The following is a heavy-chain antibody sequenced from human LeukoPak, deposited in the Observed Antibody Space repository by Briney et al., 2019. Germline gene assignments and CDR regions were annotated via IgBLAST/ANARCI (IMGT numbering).Heavy chain of an antibody. J-gene: IGHJ4*02. CDR2: IRSKAYGGTT. D-gene: IGHD4-23*01. CDR1: GFTFGDYA. Sequence: GGSLRLSCTASGFTFGDYAMSWVRQAPGKGLEWVGFIRSKAYGGTTEYAASVKGRFTISRDDSKSIAYLQMNSLKTEDTAVYYCTGAPPNYGGNFYDYWGQGTLVTVSS. V-gene: IGHV3-49*04. CDR3: TGAPPNYGGNFYDY.